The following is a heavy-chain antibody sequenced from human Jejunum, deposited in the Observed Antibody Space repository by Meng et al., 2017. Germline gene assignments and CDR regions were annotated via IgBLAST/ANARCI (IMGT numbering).Heavy chain of an antibody. Sequence: QLQVKESGQGLVKPSETRSLPCTVSGGSISSSSYYWGGIRQPPGKGLEWIGTMYYHGSTYYNPSLKSRVTISVDTSKNQFSLKLSSVTSADTAVYYCARPHTSAWGQGTLVTVSS. CDR1: GGSISSSSYY. V-gene: IGHV4-39*01. J-gene: IGHJ5*02. D-gene: IGHD2-21*01. CDR3: ARPHTSA. CDR2: MYYHGST.